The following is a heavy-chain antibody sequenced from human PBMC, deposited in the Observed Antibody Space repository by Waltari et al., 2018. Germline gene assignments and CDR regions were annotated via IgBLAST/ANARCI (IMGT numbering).Heavy chain of an antibody. CDR3: ATLGPYYYYYMDV. J-gene: IGHJ6*03. Sequence: QVQLQQWGAGLLKPSETLSLTCAVYGGSFSEYYWTWIRQPPGKGLEWIGEINHSGSNNYNPSLQSRVTISVDTSKNQFSLKLTSVTAADTAVYYCATLGPYYYYYMDVWGKGTTVTVSS. CDR1: GGSFSEYY. D-gene: IGHD3-16*01. CDR2: INHSGSN. V-gene: IGHV4-34*02.